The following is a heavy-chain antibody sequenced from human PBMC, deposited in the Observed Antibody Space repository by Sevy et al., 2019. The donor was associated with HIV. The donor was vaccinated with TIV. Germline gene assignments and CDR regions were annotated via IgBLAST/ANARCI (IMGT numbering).Heavy chain of an antibody. CDR3: ARDHVKDGDLGDYYYFAMDV. CDR1: GFTLSDYY. V-gene: IGHV3-11*01. D-gene: IGHD4-17*01. CDR2: ISDSDNTK. J-gene: IGHJ6*02. Sequence: GGSLRLSRAASGFTLSDYYMSWIRQAPGKGLEWVSYISDSDNTKYYSDSVKGRFTISRDNAKNSLYLQMNSLRAEDTAVYYCARDHVKDGDLGDYYYFAMDVWGQGTTVTVSS.